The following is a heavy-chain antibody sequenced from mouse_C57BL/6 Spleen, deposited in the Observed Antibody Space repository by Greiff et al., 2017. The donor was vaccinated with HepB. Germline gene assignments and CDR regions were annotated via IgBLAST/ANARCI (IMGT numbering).Heavy chain of an antibody. CDR3: TAIYYGNYAYYFDY. CDR2: IDPENGDT. Sequence: VQLQQSGAELVRPGASVKLSCTASGFNIKDDYMHWVKQRPEQGLAWIGWIDPENGDTEYASKFQGTATITADTSSNTAYLQLSSLTSEDTAVYYCTAIYYGNYAYYFDYWGQGTTLTVSS. V-gene: IGHV14-4*01. CDR1: GFNIKDDY. J-gene: IGHJ2*01. D-gene: IGHD2-1*01.